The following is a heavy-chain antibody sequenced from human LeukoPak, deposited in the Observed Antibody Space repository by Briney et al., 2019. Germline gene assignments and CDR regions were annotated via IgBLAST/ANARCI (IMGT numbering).Heavy chain of an antibody. J-gene: IGHJ6*02. Sequence: GASVSVSCTASGYTFTSYGISWVRQAPGQGLEWMGWISAYNGNTNYAQKLQGRVNMTTDTSTSTAYIELRSLRSDDTAVYYCARRRKICSGGSCYYYYYGMDVWGQGTTVTVSS. V-gene: IGHV1-18*01. CDR3: ARRRKICSGGSCYYYYYGMDV. CDR1: GYTFTSYG. D-gene: IGHD2-15*01. CDR2: ISAYNGNT.